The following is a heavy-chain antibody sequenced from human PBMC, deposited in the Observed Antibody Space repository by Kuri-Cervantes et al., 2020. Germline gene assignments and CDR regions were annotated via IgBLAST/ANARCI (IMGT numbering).Heavy chain of an antibody. CDR3: AEGFGGVIVGPFGY. V-gene: IGHV4-31*03. D-gene: IGHD3-16*02. Sequence: LRLSCTVSGGSISSGGYYWSWIRQHPGKGLEWIGYIYYSGSTYYNPSLKSRVTISVDTSKNQFSLKLSSVTAADTAVYYCAEGFGGVIVGPFGYWGQGTLVTVSS. CDR1: GGSISSGGYY. CDR2: IYYSGST. J-gene: IGHJ4*02.